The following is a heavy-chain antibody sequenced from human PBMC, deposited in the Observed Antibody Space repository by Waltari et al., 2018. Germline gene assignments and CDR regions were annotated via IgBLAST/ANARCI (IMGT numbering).Heavy chain of an antibody. CDR2: VRDEANRYTT. J-gene: IGHJ1*01. Sequence: EVQLVEAGGGLVQPGGSLRPSCADYGFMSSDHYMDLVRQGPWKGWELVVRVRDEANRYTTEYAASVKGRFTISRDYLKHSLFLQMNSLKTEDTAVYYCSYSGSYKHFQDWGQGTLVTVSS. V-gene: IGHV3-72*01. CDR1: GFMSSDHY. D-gene: IGHD1-26*01. CDR3: SYSGSYKHFQD.